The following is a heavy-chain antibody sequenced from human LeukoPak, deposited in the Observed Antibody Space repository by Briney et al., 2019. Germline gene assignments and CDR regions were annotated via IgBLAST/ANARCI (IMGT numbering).Heavy chain of an antibody. CDR2: ISGSSGSA. CDR1: GFSFSSYA. J-gene: IGHJ4*02. Sequence: GGSLRLSCAASGFSFSSYAMSWVRQAPGKGLEWVSAISGSSGSAFYADSVKGRFSISRDNSKNTLYLQMNSLRAEDTAVYYCAKGSCSSTTCYARFDSWGQGTLVTVSS. CDR3: AKGSCSSTTCYARFDS. D-gene: IGHD2-2*01. V-gene: IGHV3-23*01.